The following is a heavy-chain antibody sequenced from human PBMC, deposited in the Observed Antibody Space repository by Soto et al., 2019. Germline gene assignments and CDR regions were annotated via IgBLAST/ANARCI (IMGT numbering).Heavy chain of an antibody. J-gene: IGHJ4*02. D-gene: IGHD3-16*01. V-gene: IGHV3-11*05. CDR2: ISTTSTYT. CDR1: GFNCNDYY. Sequence: QVQLLESGGGLVKPGGSLRLSCVASGFNCNDYYMSWILQAPGKGLEWVEYISTTSTYTNYAASGRGRFTVSRDNAENSVYLQMRNLTADDTAVYYCARDFVVWSALWDSWGQGALVTVSS. CDR3: ARDFVVWSALWDS.